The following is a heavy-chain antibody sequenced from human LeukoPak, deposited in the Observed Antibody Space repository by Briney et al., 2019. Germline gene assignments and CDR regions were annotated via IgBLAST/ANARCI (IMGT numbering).Heavy chain of an antibody. J-gene: IGHJ5*02. Sequence: PSETLSLTCAVYGGSFSGYYWSWIRQPPGKGLEWIGEINHSGSTNYNPSLKRRVTISVDTSKNQFSLKLSSVTAADTAVYYCARGGDGYNPWGQGTLVSVSS. CDR3: ARGGDGYNP. CDR2: INHSGST. CDR1: GGSFSGYY. V-gene: IGHV4-34*01. D-gene: IGHD5-24*01.